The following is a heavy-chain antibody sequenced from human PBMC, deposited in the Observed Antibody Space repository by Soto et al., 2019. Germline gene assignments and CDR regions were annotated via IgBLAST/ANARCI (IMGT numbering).Heavy chain of an antibody. D-gene: IGHD3-10*01. V-gene: IGHV1-69*13. CDR3: ARVLYYGSTYDEIWFDH. J-gene: IGHJ5*02. CDR1: GGTFSSYA. Sequence: SVKVSCKASGGTFSSYAISWVRQAPGQGLEWMGGIIPIFGTANYAQKFQGRVTITADESTSTAYMELSSLRSEDTAVYYCARVLYYGSTYDEIWFDHWGQGTLVTVS. CDR2: IIPIFGTA.